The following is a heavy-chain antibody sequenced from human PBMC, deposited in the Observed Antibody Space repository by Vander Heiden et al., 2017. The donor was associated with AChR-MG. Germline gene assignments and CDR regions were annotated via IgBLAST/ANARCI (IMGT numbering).Heavy chain of an antibody. D-gene: IGHD6-19*01. J-gene: IGHJ4*02. CDR1: RGSTSSSSYY. V-gene: IGHV4-39*01. Sequence: QLQLQESGPGLETPSETLSLTCTVSRGSTSSSSYYWGWIRQPPGKGLEWIGSIYYSGSTYYNPSLKSRVTISVDTSKNQFSLKLSSVTAADTAVYYCARQFSRYSSEGPDYFDYWGQGTLVTVSS. CDR2: IYYSGST. CDR3: ARQFSRYSSEGPDYFDY.